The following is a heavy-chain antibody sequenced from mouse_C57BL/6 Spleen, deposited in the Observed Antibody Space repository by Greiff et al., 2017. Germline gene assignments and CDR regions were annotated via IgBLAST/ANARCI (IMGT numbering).Heavy chain of an antibody. Sequence: EVQLVESGGGLVKPGGSLKLSCAASGFTFSDYGMHWVRQAPEKGLEWVAYISSGSSTIYYADTVKGRFTISRDNAKNTLFLQMTSLRSEDTAMYYCARDTTVVATDWFAYWGQGTLVTVSA. CDR2: ISSGSSTI. CDR3: ARDTTVVATDWFAY. D-gene: IGHD1-1*01. CDR1: GFTFSDYG. J-gene: IGHJ3*01. V-gene: IGHV5-17*01.